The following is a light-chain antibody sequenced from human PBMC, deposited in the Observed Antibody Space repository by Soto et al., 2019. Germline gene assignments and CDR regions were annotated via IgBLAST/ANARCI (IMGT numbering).Light chain of an antibody. V-gene: IGKV3-11*01. CDR2: LAS. CDR3: HQRQSWPRT. Sequence: EIVLSQSPATLSSFPGDRVTLSCRASQAVNTILAWYQHKPGQAPRLLIYLASNRAAGVPARFSGSGSGTDFTLTISDVEPEDFAVYYCHQRQSWPRTFGQGTKVDI. CDR1: QAVNTI. J-gene: IGKJ1*01.